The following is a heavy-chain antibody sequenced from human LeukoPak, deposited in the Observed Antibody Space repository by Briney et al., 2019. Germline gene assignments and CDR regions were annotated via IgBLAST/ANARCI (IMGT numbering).Heavy chain of an antibody. J-gene: IGHJ6*04. CDR3: ARDGTPIYSGGWVYMDV. V-gene: IGHV3-48*03. CDR2: ISGSGRLR. Sequence: GGSLRLSCAASGFIFSSYEMNWVGQAPGKGREGMSYISGSGRLRNYADSVEGRFTIYRENAKNSVYLKINSLRGEDTAVYYCARDGTPIYSGGWVYMDVWGKGTTVTISS. CDR1: GFIFSSYE. D-gene: IGHD6-25*01.